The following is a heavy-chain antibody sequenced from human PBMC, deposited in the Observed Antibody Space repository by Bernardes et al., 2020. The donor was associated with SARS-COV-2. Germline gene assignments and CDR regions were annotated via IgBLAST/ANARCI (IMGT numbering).Heavy chain of an antibody. Sequence: SETLSLTCTVSGGSISTSTYYWGWIRQSPGKGLEWIGTIYYTGSTYYNPSLKSRVTISVDTSKNQFSLRLTSVTAADTSVYYCARAPPEAVAGMGLFDYWGQGTLVTFSS. CDR3: ARAPPEAVAGMGLFDY. CDR1: GGSISTSTYY. CDR2: IYYTGST. D-gene: IGHD6-19*01. J-gene: IGHJ4*02. V-gene: IGHV4-39*01.